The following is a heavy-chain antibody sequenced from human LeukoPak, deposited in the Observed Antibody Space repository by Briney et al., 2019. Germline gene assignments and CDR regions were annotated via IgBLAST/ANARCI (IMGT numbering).Heavy chain of an antibody. CDR1: GYTLTELS. V-gene: IGHV1-24*01. J-gene: IGHJ4*02. D-gene: IGHD1-1*01. CDR3: AKDLDMGYKRINFDH. CDR2: FDPEDGET. Sequence: ASVKVSCKVSGYTLTELSMHWVRQAPGKGLEWMGGFDPEDGETIYAQKFQGRVTMTEDTSTDTAYMELSSLRAEDTAVYYCAKDLDMGYKRINFDHWGQGTLVTVSS.